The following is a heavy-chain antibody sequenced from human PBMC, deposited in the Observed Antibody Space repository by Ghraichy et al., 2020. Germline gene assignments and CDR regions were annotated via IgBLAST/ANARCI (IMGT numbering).Heavy chain of an antibody. CDR3: ARMKSGSGDFDY. CDR2: IDWDDDR. J-gene: IGHJ4*02. V-gene: IGHV2-70*04. D-gene: IGHD1-26*01. CDR1: GFSLSTSGMR. Sequence: SGPTLVKPTQTLTLTCTLSGFSLSTSGMRVNWIRQPPGKALEWLARIDWDDDRFYTTSLKTRLTISKDIPKNQVVLTMTNMDPVETATYYFARMKSGSGDFDYWGQGILVTVSS.